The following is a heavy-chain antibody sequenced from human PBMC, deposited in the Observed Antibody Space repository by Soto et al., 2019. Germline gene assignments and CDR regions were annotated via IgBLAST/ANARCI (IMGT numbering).Heavy chain of an antibody. J-gene: IGHJ4*02. Sequence: QVQLVQSGAEVKKPGSSVKVSCKASGGSFNSFSFTWVRQAPGQGLEWVGRIIPVLGVTTYAQKFQGRITITADKSPSTAYMELSGLRSEDTAVYYWATYKDTTSEFWGQATMVTVSS. CDR2: IIPVLGVT. V-gene: IGHV1-69*02. D-gene: IGHD1-20*01. CDR1: GGSFNSFS. CDR3: ATYKDTTSEF.